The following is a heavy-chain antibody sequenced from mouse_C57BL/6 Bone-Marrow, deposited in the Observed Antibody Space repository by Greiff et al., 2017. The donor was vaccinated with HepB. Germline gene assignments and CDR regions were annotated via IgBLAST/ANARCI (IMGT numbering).Heavy chain of an antibody. D-gene: IGHD1-1*01. V-gene: IGHV1-26*01. CDR3: ARGTVVATRRYYFDD. CDR2: INPNNGGT. J-gene: IGHJ2*01. Sequence: EVQLQQSGPELVKPGASVKISCKASGYTFTDYYMNWVKQSHGKSLEWIGDINPNNGGTSYNQKFKGKATLTVDKSSSTAYMELRSLTSEDSAVYYCARGTVVATRRYYFDDWGQGTTLTVSS. CDR1: GYTFTDYY.